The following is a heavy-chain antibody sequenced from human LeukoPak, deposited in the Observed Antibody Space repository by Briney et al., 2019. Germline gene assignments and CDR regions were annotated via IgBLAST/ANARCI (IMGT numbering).Heavy chain of an antibody. CDR2: ITGSGGAT. J-gene: IGHJ2*01. V-gene: IGHV3-23*01. CDR1: GFTFSTYA. CDR3: AKVTGYWYFDL. Sequence: SGGSLRLSCAASGFTFSTYAVNWVRQAPGKGLEWVSAITGSGGATYYADSVKGRFTISRDNSKNTLYLQMNSLRAEDTALYYCAKVTGYWYFDLWGRGTLVTVSS. D-gene: IGHD3-9*01.